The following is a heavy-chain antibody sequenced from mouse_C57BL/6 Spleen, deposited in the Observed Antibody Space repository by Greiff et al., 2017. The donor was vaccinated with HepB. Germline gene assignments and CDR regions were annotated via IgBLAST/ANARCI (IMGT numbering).Heavy chain of an antibody. CDR1: GYTFTSYG. CDR3: ARHYYGSSYPWYFDV. CDR2: IYPRSGNT. J-gene: IGHJ1*03. V-gene: IGHV1-81*01. D-gene: IGHD1-1*01. Sequence: VMLVESGAELARPGASVKLSCKASGYTFTSYGISWVKQRTGQGLEWIGEIYPRSGNTYYNEKFKGKATLTADKSSSTAYMELRSLTSEDSAVYFCARHYYGSSYPWYFDVWGTGTTVTVSS.